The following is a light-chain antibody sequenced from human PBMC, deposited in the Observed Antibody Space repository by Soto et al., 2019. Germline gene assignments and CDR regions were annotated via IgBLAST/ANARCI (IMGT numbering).Light chain of an antibody. CDR3: QQYNSYPT. V-gene: IGKV1-5*01. Sequence: DIQMTQFPSTLSASVGDRVTITCRASQNIGSWLAWYQQKPGKAPKVLIYDVSSLESGVPSRFSGSGSGTEFTLTISSLRPDDFATYYCQQYNSYPTFGQGTKVDIK. CDR2: DVS. J-gene: IGKJ1*01. CDR1: QNIGSW.